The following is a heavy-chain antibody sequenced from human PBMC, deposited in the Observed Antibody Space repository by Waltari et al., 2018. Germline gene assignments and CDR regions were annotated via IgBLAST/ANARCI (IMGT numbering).Heavy chain of an antibody. CDR3: ARAIGYCSGGSCYFDY. CDR1: GFTFSSYS. CDR2: ISSSSSYI. J-gene: IGHJ4*02. V-gene: IGHV3-21*01. Sequence: EVQLVESGGGLVKPGGSLRLSCAASGFTFSSYSMTWVRQAPGKGLEWVSSISSSSSYIYYADSVKGRFTISRDNAKNSLYLQMNSLRAEDTAVYYCARAIGYCSGGSCYFDYWGQGTLVTVSS. D-gene: IGHD2-15*01.